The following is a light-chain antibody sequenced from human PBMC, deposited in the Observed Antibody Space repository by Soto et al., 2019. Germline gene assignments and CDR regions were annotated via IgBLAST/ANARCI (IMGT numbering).Light chain of an antibody. CDR2: GAS. V-gene: IGKV3-20*01. J-gene: IGKJ1*01. CDR3: QQYGSSLGGT. CDR1: QSVSSSY. Sequence: EIVLTHSPGTLSLSPGERATLSCRASQSVSSSYLAWYQQKPGQAPRLLIYGASSRATGIPDRFSGSGSGTDFTLTISRLEPEDFAVYYCQQYGSSLGGTFGQGTKVDI.